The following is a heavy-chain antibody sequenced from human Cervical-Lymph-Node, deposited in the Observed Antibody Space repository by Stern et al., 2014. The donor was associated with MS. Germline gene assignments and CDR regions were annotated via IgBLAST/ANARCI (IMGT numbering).Heavy chain of an antibody. CDR1: GFSFTTHY. Sequence: VQLVESGAEVKKPGASVNVSCEASGFSFTTHYMHWIRQAPGEGLEWVGIIIPSSGTTSYARQFQVRVIITRDTSTSTIYMELTGLRSEDTALYFCTRVQRERRALDHFDPWGQGTLVTVSS. D-gene: IGHD1-1*01. CDR3: TRVQRERRALDHFDP. CDR2: IIPSSGTT. J-gene: IGHJ5*02. V-gene: IGHV1-46*03.